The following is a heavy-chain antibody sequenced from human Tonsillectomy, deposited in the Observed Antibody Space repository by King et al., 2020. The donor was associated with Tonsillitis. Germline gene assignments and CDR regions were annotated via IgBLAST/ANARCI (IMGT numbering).Heavy chain of an antibody. CDR2: IYPGDSDT. CDR1: GYSFTSYW. V-gene: IGHV5-51*01. CDR3: ARRFPVYGDAFDI. Sequence: QLVQSGAEVKKPGESLKISCKGSGYSFTSYWIGWVRQMPGKGLEWMGIIYPGDSDTRYSPSFQGQVTMSVDKSISTAYLQWSSLTASDTAMYYCARRFPVYGDAFDIWGQGTMVTVSS. J-gene: IGHJ3*02. D-gene: IGHD6-6*01.